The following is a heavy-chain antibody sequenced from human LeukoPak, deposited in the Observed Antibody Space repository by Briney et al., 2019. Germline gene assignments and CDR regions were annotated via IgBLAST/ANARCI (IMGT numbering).Heavy chain of an antibody. CDR3: ARESEGGGYCSGGSCYFDY. V-gene: IGHV3-11*01. CDR1: GFTFSDYY. J-gene: IGHJ4*02. CDR2: ISSSGSTI. D-gene: IGHD2-15*01. Sequence: PGGSLRLSCAASGFTFSDYYMSWIRQAPGKGLEWVSYISSSGSTIYYADSVKGRFTISRDNAKNSLYLQMNSLRAEDTAVHYCARESEGGGYCSGGSCYFDYWGQGTLVTVSS.